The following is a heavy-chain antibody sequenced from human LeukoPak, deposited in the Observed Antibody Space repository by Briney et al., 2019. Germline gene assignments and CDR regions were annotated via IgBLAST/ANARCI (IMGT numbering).Heavy chain of an antibody. V-gene: IGHV1-69*01. CDR1: GGTFSSYA. CDR3: ARDLGIAAAGHLDY. J-gene: IGHJ4*02. CDR2: IIPIFGTA. Sequence: SVKVSCKASGGTFSSYAISWVRQAPGQGLEWMGGIIPIFGTANYAQKFQGRVTITADESTSTAYMELSSLRSEDTAVYYCARDLGIAAAGHLDYWGQGTLVPVSS. D-gene: IGHD6-13*01.